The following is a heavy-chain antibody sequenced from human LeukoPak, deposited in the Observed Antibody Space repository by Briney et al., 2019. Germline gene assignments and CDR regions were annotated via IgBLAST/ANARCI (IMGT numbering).Heavy chain of an antibody. CDR1: KFTFSSYG. Sequence: GKSLRLSCAASKFTFSSYGMHWVRQAPGKGLEWVALIWYDGSNKYYADSVKGRFTISRDNSKNTLYLQMHSLRAEDTAVYYCAKDGRYCSGTRCYFGGPYYYYYYMDVWGKGTTVTVSS. D-gene: IGHD2-2*01. J-gene: IGHJ6*03. CDR3: AKDGRYCSGTRCYFGGPYYYYYYMDV. CDR2: IWYDGSNK. V-gene: IGHV3-33*06.